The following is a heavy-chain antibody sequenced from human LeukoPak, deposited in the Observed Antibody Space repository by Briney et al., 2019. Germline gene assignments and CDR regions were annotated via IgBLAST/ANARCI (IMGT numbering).Heavy chain of an antibody. J-gene: IGHJ4*02. V-gene: IGHV3-21*01. D-gene: IGHD6-13*01. CDR2: ISSSSSYI. Sequence: GGSLRLSCAASGFTFSNAWMSWVRQAPGKGLEWVSSISSSSSYIYYADSVKGRFTISRDNAKNSLYLQMNSLRAEDTAVYYCASSGRAAGDYWGQGTLVTVSS. CDR3: ASSGRAAGDY. CDR1: GFTFSNAW.